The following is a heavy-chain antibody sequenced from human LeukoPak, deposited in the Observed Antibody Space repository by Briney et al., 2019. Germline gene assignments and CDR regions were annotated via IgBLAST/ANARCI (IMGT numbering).Heavy chain of an antibody. Sequence: ASVKVSCKASGYTFTGYYMHWVRQAPGQGLEWMGWINPNSGGTNYAQKFQGRVTMTRDTSISTAYMELSRLRSDDTAVYYCARVHIVVVPAAISWFDPWGQGTLVTVSS. V-gene: IGHV1-2*02. J-gene: IGHJ5*02. D-gene: IGHD2-2*01. CDR2: INPNSGGT. CDR3: ARVHIVVVPAAISWFDP. CDR1: GYTFTGYY.